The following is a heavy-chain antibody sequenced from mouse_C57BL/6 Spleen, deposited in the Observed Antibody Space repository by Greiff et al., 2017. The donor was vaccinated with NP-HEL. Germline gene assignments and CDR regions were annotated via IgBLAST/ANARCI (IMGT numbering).Heavy chain of an antibody. V-gene: IGHV3-6*01. Sequence: ESGPGLVKPSQSLSLTCSVTGYSITSGYYWNWIRQFPGNKLEWMGYISYDGSNNYNPSLKNRISITSDKSKNQFFLKSISVTTEDTATNYGARRVLDGSSHDLYFDVWGTGTTVTVAS. CDR1: GYSITSGYY. CDR2: ISYDGSN. J-gene: IGHJ1*03. D-gene: IGHD1-1*01. CDR3: ARRVLDGSSHDLYFDV.